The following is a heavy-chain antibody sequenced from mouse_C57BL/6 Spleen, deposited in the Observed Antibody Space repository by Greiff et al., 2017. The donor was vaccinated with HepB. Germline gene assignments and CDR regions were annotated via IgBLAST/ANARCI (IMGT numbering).Heavy chain of an antibody. V-gene: IGHV1-76*01. D-gene: IGHD1-1*01. CDR1: GYTFTDYY. CDR2: IYPGSGNT. J-gene: IGHJ2*01. CDR3: ARGVAFVARDY. Sequence: QVQLQQSGAELVRPGASVKLSCKASGYTFTDYYINWVKQRPGQGLEWIARIYPGSGNTYYNEKFKGKATLTAEKSSSTAYMQLSSLTSEDSAVYFCARGVAFVARDYWGQGTTLTVSS.